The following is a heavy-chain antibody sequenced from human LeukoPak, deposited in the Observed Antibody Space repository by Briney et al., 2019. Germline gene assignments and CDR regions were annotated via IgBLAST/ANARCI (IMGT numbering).Heavy chain of an antibody. V-gene: IGHV3-11*01. CDR1: GFTFTDYY. J-gene: IGHJ6*03. Sequence: GGSLRLSCAASGFTFTDYYMSWIRQAPGKGLEWVSYITNSGTTIYYADSVKGRFTISRDNSKNTLYLQMNSLRAEDTAVYYCAKSPGSSSWDYYYYYMDVWGKGTTVTVSS. CDR3: AKSPGSSSWDYYYYYMDV. D-gene: IGHD6-13*01. CDR2: ITNSGTTI.